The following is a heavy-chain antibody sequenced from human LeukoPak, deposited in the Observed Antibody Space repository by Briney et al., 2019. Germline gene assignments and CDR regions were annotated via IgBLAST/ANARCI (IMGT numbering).Heavy chain of an antibody. V-gene: IGHV1-2*02. D-gene: IGHD3-9*01. CDR3: ARGPHGRIYDILTGFDY. Sequence: ASVKVSCKASGYTFTGYYMHWVRQAPGQGREWMGWMNPNSGGTNYAQKCQGRVTMTRDTSISTAYMQLSRLRSDDTAVYYCARGPHGRIYDILTGFDYWGQGTLVTVSS. J-gene: IGHJ4*02. CDR1: GYTFTGYY. CDR2: MNPNSGGT.